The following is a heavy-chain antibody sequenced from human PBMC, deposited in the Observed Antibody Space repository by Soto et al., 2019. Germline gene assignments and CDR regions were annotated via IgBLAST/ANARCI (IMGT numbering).Heavy chain of an antibody. V-gene: IGHV1-18*04. CDR3: ARVPANYDYVWGSYRSPFYFDY. Sequence: ASVKVSCKASGYTFTSYGISWVRQAPGQGLEWMGWISAYNGNTNYAQKLQGRVTMTTDTSTSTAYMELRSLRSDDTAVYYCARVPANYDYVWGSYRSPFYFDYWGQGTLVTVSS. CDR1: GYTFTSYG. CDR2: ISAYNGNT. J-gene: IGHJ4*02. D-gene: IGHD3-16*02.